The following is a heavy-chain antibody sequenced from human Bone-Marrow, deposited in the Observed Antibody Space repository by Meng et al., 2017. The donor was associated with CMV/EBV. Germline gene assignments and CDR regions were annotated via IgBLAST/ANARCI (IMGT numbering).Heavy chain of an antibody. CDR2: TSKDESDK. CDR1: GFTFSSSA. J-gene: IGHJ4*02. CDR3: VRDDYGGLDY. V-gene: IGHV3-30-3*01. D-gene: IGHD4-23*01. Sequence: GESLKISCGASGFTFSSSAVHWVRQAPGKGLEWVAVTSKDESDKQYVDSVKGRFTISRDNSKNTLYLQMNSLRADDTAVYYCVRDDYGGLDYWGQGTVVTVSS.